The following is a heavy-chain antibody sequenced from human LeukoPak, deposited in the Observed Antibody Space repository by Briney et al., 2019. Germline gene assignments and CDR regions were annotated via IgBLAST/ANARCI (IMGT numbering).Heavy chain of an antibody. V-gene: IGHV4-34*01. J-gene: IGHJ6*03. Sequence: PSETLSLTCAVYGGSFSGYYGSWIRHPPGKGLEWIGEINHSGTTNYNSSLKSRVTVSVDTSKNQFSLKLSSVTAADKAVYYCARRYSGSYGLYSHHSMDVWGKGTTVTISS. CDR3: ARRYSGSYGLYSHHSMDV. CDR1: GGSFSGYY. CDR2: INHSGTT. D-gene: IGHD1-26*01.